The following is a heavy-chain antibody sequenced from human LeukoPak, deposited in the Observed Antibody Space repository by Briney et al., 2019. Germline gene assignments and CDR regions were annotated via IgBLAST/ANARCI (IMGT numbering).Heavy chain of an antibody. D-gene: IGHD2-15*01. Sequence: PSETLSLTCAVYGGSFSGYYWSWIRQPPGKGLEWIGYIYYSGSTNYNPSLKSRVTISVDTSKNQFSLKLSSVTAADTAVYYCARRARSGYYYYYYMDVWGKGTTVTISS. V-gene: IGHV4-59*01. CDR3: ARRARSGYYYYYYMDV. J-gene: IGHJ6*03. CDR1: GGSFSGYY. CDR2: IYYSGST.